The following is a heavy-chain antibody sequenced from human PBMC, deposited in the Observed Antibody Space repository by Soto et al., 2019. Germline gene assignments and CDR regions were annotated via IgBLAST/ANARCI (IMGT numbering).Heavy chain of an antibody. Sequence: GGSLRLSCAASGFTFSSYAMHWVRQAPGKGLEWVAVISYDGSNKYYADSVKGRFTISRDNSKNTLYLQMNSLRAEDTAVYYCARGVVTAKKDYFQHWGQGTLVTVSS. CDR3: ARGVVTAKKDYFQH. J-gene: IGHJ1*01. CDR2: ISYDGSNK. V-gene: IGHV3-30-3*01. D-gene: IGHD2-21*02. CDR1: GFTFSSYA.